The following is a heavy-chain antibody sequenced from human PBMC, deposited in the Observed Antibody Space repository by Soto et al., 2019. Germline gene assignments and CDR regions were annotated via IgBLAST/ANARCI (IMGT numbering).Heavy chain of an antibody. Sequence: GGSLRLSCAASGFTFSDYYMSWIRQAPGKGLEWVSYMSSSSSYTNYADSVKGRFTISRDNAKNSLYLQMNSLRAEDTAVYYCARDSVYYGDYELHYFDYWGQGTLVRVSS. CDR1: GFTFSDYY. D-gene: IGHD4-17*01. V-gene: IGHV3-11*05. CDR3: ARDSVYYGDYELHYFDY. CDR2: MSSSSSYT. J-gene: IGHJ4*02.